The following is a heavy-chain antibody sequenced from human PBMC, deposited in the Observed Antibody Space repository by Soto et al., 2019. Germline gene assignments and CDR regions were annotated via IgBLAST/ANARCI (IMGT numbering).Heavy chain of an antibody. Sequence: GGSLRLSCEASGITFSSYAMSWVRQAPGKGLEWVSGISGSGGGTYYGDSGKGRFTISRDNSKNTLYLQMNSLRAEDTAVYYCAKDGYYYGSGNWGYYYYYYCMDVWGQGTTVTVSS. V-gene: IGHV3-23*01. D-gene: IGHD3-10*01. CDR3: AKDGYYYGSGNWGYYYYYYCMDV. J-gene: IGHJ6*02. CDR1: GITFSSYA. CDR2: ISGSGGGT.